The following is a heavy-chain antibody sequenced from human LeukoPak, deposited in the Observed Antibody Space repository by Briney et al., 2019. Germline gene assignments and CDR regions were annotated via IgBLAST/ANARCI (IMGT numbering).Heavy chain of an antibody. CDR3: ARVRDYGGIGEDY. V-gene: IGHV1-18*01. CDR2: ISAYNGNT. D-gene: IGHD3-16*01. CDR1: GYTFTNYG. Sequence: ASVKVSCKASGYTFTNYGISWVRQAPGQGLECMGWISAYNGNTNYAQRFQGRVTMTTDTSTSAAYMELRSLRSDDTAVYYCARVRDYGGIGEDYWGQGTLVTVSS. J-gene: IGHJ4*02.